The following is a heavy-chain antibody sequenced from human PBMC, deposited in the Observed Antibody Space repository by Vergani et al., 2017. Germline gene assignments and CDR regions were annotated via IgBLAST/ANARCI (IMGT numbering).Heavy chain of an antibody. J-gene: IGHJ6*02. D-gene: IGHD5-12*01. Sequence: EVQLVESGGGLVKPGGSLRLSCAASGFTFNHYAMNWVRQAPGKGPEWVSGISGSGGSTYYAGSVKGRFTISRDSSKNTLYLQMNSLSAGDTAVYYCAKANPRNSGYDYLYYYHAMDVWGQGTTVTVSS. CDR1: GFTFNHYA. V-gene: IGHV3-23*04. CDR2: ISGSGGST. CDR3: AKANPRNSGYDYLYYYHAMDV.